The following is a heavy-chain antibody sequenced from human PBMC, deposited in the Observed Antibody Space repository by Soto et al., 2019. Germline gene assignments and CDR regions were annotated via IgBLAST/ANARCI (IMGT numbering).Heavy chain of an antibody. V-gene: IGHV1-46*01. D-gene: IGHD1-1*01. CDR2: INPTGGPT. CDR3: TREEEMATTRFEH. CDR1: GYTFAFYF. J-gene: IGHJ4*02. Sequence: ASVKVSCKASGYTFAFYFIHWVRQAPGHGLEWMGTINPTGGPTSYAQKFQGRVTMTRDTSTNTVYMELTSLTYDDTAVYYCTREEEMATTRFEHWGQGTLVTVSS.